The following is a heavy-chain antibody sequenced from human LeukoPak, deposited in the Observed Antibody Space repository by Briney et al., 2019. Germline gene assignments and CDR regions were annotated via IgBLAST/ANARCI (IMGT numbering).Heavy chain of an antibody. CDR1: GFTFSDYY. Sequence: PGGSLRLSCAASGFTFSDYYMSWIRQAPGKGLEWVSYISSSGSTIYYADSVKGRFTISRDNAKNSLYLQMNSLRAEDTAVYYCARIVTVLVAHFDYWGQGTLVTVSS. D-gene: IGHD2/OR15-2a*01. CDR2: ISSSGSTI. J-gene: IGHJ4*02. CDR3: ARIVTVLVAHFDY. V-gene: IGHV3-11*04.